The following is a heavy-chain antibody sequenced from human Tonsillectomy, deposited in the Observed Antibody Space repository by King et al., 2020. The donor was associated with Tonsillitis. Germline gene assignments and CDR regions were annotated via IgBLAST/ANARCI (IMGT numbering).Heavy chain of an antibody. CDR3: ARDTSSCGHACTYGMDV. Sequence: VQLVESGAEVKKPGSSVKVSCKASGGTFNSYAISWVRQAPGQGLEWMGVIIPIFGTTKYAQKFQGRVTITADKSTNTAFMELSSLRSEDTAVYYCARDTSSCGHACTYGMDVWGQGTTVTVSS. D-gene: IGHD2-21*01. J-gene: IGHJ6*02. CDR2: IIPIFGTT. CDR1: GGTFNSYA. V-gene: IGHV1-69*06.